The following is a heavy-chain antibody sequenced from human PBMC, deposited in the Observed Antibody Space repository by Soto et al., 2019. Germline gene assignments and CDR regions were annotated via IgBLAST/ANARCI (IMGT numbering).Heavy chain of an antibody. CDR2: IYYNGDT. CDR3: TRANLYSEY. Sequence: QVQLQESGPGLVKPSETLSLTCSVSGGSISNHYWSWLRQPPGKGLEWIGYIYYNGDTNYNRSLKSRVTMSVSTARNQISLKLTTVTAADTAVYYCTRANLYSEYWGQGTLVTVSS. D-gene: IGHD7-27*01. J-gene: IGHJ4*02. V-gene: IGHV4-59*11. CDR1: GGSISNHY.